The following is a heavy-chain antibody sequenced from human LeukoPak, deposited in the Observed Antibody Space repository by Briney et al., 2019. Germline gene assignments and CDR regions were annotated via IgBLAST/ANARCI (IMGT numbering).Heavy chain of an antibody. D-gene: IGHD6-19*01. CDR1: GDSVSSSSYY. J-gene: IGHJ4*02. CDR2: IYYSGIT. Sequence: PSETLSLTCTVSGDSVSSSSYYWGRVRQPPGKGLQWIGTIYYSGITYYNPFLKSRVTISVDTSKNQFSLKLRSVTAADAAVYYYARSFGERIVVAGNFDYWGRGTLVTVSS. CDR3: ARSFGERIVVAGNFDY. V-gene: IGHV4-39*01.